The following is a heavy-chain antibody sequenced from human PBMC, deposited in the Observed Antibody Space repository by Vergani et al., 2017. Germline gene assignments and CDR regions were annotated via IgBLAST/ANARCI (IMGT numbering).Heavy chain of an antibody. Sequence: QLQLQESGPGLVKPSETLSLTCTVSGGSISSSSYYWGWIRQPPGKGLEWIGSIYYSGSTYYNPSLKSRVTISVDTSKNQFSLKLSSVTAADTAVYSCARGQLSYYDFWSGRKNWFDPWGQGTLVTVSS. J-gene: IGHJ5*02. CDR3: ARGQLSYYDFWSGRKNWFDP. V-gene: IGHV4-39*07. CDR1: GGSISSSSYY. CDR2: IYYSGST. D-gene: IGHD3-3*01.